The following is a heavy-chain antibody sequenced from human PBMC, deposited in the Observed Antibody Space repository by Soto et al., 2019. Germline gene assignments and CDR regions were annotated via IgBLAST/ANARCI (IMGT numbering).Heavy chain of an antibody. CDR3: AKDRVGVAATSGG. V-gene: IGHV3-23*01. J-gene: IGHJ4*02. Sequence: EVQLLESGGGLVQPGGSLRLSCASSGFNFSSYAMSWVRQAPGKGLEWVSAISGSGGSTYYADSVTDRFTISRDNSKNTLYLQMNSLRAEDTAVYYGAKDRVGVAATSGGWGQVTLVTVSS. CDR2: ISGSGGST. CDR1: GFNFSSYA. D-gene: IGHD2-15*01.